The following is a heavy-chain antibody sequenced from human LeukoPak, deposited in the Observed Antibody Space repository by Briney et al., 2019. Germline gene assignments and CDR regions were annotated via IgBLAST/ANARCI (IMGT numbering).Heavy chain of an antibody. J-gene: IGHJ6*02. V-gene: IGHV4-34*01. CDR3: ARGPVYYHYYYGMDV. CDR1: GGSFSGYY. Sequence: SETLSLTCAVYGGSFSGYYWSWIRQPPGKGLEWIGEINHSGSTNYNPSLKSRVTISVDTSKNQFSLKLSSVTAADTAVYYCARGPVYYHYYYGMDVWGQGTTVTVSS. CDR2: INHSGST.